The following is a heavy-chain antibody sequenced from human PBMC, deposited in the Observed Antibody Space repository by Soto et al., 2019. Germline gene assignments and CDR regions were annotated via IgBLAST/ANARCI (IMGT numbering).Heavy chain of an antibody. CDR1: GFTFGDYA. V-gene: IGHV3-49*03. J-gene: IGHJ3*02. D-gene: IGHD3-22*01. CDR3: TRAPSEDYYDSSGPIPHDAFEI. Sequence: GGSLRLSCTASGFTFGDYAMSWFRQAPGKGLEWVGFIRSKAYGGTTEYAASVKGRFTISRDDSKSIAYLQMNSLKTEDTAVYYCTRAPSEDYYDSSGPIPHDAFEIWGQGTMVTVSS. CDR2: IRSKAYGGTT.